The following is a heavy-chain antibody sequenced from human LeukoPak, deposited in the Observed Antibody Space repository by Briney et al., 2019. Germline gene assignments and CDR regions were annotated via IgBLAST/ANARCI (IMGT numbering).Heavy chain of an antibody. CDR1: GGSISSGSYY. Sequence: SQTLSLTCTVSGGSISSGSYYWSWIRQPAGKGLEWIGRIYTSGSTNYNPSLKSRVTISVDTSKNQFSLKLSSVTAADTAVYYCARDLPFTVRGVPYYYYMDVWGKGTTVTVSS. CDR3: ARDLPFTVRGVPYYYYMDV. V-gene: IGHV4-61*02. D-gene: IGHD3-10*01. CDR2: IYTSGST. J-gene: IGHJ6*03.